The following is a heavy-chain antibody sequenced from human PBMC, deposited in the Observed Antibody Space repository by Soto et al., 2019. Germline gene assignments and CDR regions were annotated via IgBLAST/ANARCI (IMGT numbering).Heavy chain of an antibody. CDR3: ARGPLSGVATIWDYANWFDP. J-gene: IGHJ5*02. D-gene: IGHD5-12*01. V-gene: IGHV1-3*01. CDR1: GYSFTDFA. CDR2: INADKGDT. Sequence: QAQLVQSGAEVKKPGASVKVSCKASGYSFTDFAMHWVRLASGQRLEWMGWINADKGDTKYSPKFQGRVTITRDTSATPVYMEMGSLRTEDTAVYYCARGPLSGVATIWDYANWFDPWGQGSLVTVST.